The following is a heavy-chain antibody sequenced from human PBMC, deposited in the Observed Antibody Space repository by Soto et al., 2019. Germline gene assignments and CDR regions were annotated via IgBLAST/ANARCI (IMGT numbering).Heavy chain of an antibody. D-gene: IGHD3-10*01. J-gene: IGHJ4*02. CDR3: ASTNRYGSGSSYFDY. CDR1: GGTFNSYA. Sequence: SVKVSCKASGGTFNSYAISWVRQAPGQGLEWMGGIIPIFGTANYAQKFQGRVTITADESTSTAYMELSSLRSEDTAVYYCASTNRYGSGSSYFDYWGQGTLVTVSS. V-gene: IGHV1-69*13. CDR2: IIPIFGTA.